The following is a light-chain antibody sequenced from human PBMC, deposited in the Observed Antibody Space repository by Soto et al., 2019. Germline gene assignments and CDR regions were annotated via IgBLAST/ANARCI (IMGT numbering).Light chain of an antibody. Sequence: EIVMTQSPATLSVSPGERATLSCRASQSVSSNLAWYQQKRGQAPRLLIFAASTRATGIPARFSGGGSETEFTLTISSLQSEDFAVYYCQQYNNWPPAFGGGTKVEIK. CDR3: QQYNNWPPA. CDR1: QSVSSN. V-gene: IGKV3-15*01. CDR2: AAS. J-gene: IGKJ4*01.